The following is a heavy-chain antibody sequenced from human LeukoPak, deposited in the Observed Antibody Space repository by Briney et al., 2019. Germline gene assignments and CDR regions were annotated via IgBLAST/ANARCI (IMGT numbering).Heavy chain of an antibody. D-gene: IGHD6-13*01. Sequence: PGGSLRLSCVVSGGTTDDYGMSWVRQAPGKGLEWVSGINWDGTNTYYAESVKGRFTISRDSAEKSLYLHMNSLRDDDTAFYYCVKDLSSNWYSPDYWGQGTLVTVSS. CDR1: GGTTDDYG. J-gene: IGHJ4*02. V-gene: IGHV3-20*04. CDR3: VKDLSSNWYSPDY. CDR2: INWDGTNT.